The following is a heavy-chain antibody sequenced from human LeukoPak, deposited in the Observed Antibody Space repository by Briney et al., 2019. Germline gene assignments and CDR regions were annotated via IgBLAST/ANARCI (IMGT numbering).Heavy chain of an antibody. CDR1: GFTFGDYA. V-gene: IGHV3-49*04. D-gene: IGHD3-10*01. CDR3: TRARASYCFDY. J-gene: IGHJ4*02. CDR2: IRSKAYGGTT. Sequence: GGSLRLSCTASGFTFGDYAMSWVRQAPGKGLEWVGFIRSKAYGGTTGYAASVKGRFTISRDDSRSIAYLQMSSLKTEDTAVYYCTRARASYCFDYWGQGTLVTVSS.